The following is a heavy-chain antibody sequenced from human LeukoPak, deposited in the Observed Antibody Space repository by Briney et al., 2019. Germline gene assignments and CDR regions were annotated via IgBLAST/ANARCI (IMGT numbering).Heavy chain of an antibody. J-gene: IGHJ4*02. D-gene: IGHD2-8*01. CDR2: IKTRAEGGTT. CDR3: ATGVLYTYDLLDH. V-gene: IGHV3-15*01. CDR1: GFTFSKAW. Sequence: GGSLRLSCAASGFTFSKAWMTWVRQAPGKGLEWVGRIKTRAEGGTTDYAAPVKGRFTISRDDSKNTLDLQMNSPETEDTAVYYCATGVLYTYDLLDHWGQGTPVTVSP.